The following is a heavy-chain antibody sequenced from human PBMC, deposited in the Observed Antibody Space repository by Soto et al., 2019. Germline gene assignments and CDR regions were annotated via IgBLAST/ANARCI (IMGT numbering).Heavy chain of an antibody. CDR1: GGSISSYY. J-gene: IGHJ5*02. CDR2: IYYSGST. CDR3: ARRGDNWFDP. D-gene: IGHD5-12*01. V-gene: IGHV4-59*08. Sequence: SETLSLTCTVSGGSISSYYWSWIRQPPGKGLEWIGSIYYSGSTYYNPSLKSRVTISVDTSKNQFSLKLSSVTAADTAMYYCARRGDNWFDPWGQGTLVTVSS.